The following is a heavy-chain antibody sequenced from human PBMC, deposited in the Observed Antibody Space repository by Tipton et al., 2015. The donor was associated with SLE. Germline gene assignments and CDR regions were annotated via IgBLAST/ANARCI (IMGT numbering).Heavy chain of an antibody. Sequence: TLSLTCTVSGGSIRSYYWNWIRQPPGKGLEWIGYIYYSGITNYNSSFNSRATISADTSKNQFSLRLTSVTAADTAVYYCATELFRGYTSGWGPDYWGQGTLVTVSS. CDR2: IYYSGIT. CDR1: GGSIRSYY. J-gene: IGHJ4*02. CDR3: ATELFRGYTSGWGPDY. V-gene: IGHV4-59*12. D-gene: IGHD6-19*01.